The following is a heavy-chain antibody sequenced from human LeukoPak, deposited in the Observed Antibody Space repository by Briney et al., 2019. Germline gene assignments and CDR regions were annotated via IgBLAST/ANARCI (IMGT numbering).Heavy chain of an antibody. J-gene: IGHJ4*02. CDR2: INSNSGGT. CDR3: ARASIAARRADFDY. Sequence: ASVKVSCKTSGYTFTDYYIHWMRQAPGQGLEWMGWINSNSGGTSYAQKFQGRVTLTRDTPTRTAFMELNRLTSDDTAVYYCARASIAARRADFDYWGQGTVVTVSS. V-gene: IGHV1-2*02. CDR1: GYTFTDYY. D-gene: IGHD6-6*01.